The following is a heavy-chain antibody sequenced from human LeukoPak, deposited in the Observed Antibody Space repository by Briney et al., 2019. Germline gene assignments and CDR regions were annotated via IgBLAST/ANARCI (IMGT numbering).Heavy chain of an antibody. V-gene: IGHV3-11*01. CDR3: AREPIVGANIVDS. D-gene: IGHD1-26*01. J-gene: IGHJ4*02. Sequence: KAGGSLRLSCEGSGFIFSDYFISWIRQTPGKGLEWVSYISGSGSSIYYRESVKGRFTISRDNAKKSVYLQMNSLRADDTAVYYCAREPIVGANIVDSWGQGTLVTVSP. CDR2: ISGSGSSI. CDR1: GFIFSDYF.